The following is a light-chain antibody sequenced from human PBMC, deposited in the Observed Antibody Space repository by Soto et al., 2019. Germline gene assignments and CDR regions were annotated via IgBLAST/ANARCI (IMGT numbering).Light chain of an antibody. J-gene: IGLJ3*02. CDR1: SSDVGSYNL. CDR3: CSDAGSSTLV. V-gene: IGLV2-23*01. Sequence: HSALTQPASVSGSPGQSITISCTGTSSDVGSYNLVSWYQQHPGKAPKLMIYEGSKRPSGVSNRFSGSKSGNTASLTISGLQAEDEADYYCCSDAGSSTLVFGGGTKLTVL. CDR2: EGS.